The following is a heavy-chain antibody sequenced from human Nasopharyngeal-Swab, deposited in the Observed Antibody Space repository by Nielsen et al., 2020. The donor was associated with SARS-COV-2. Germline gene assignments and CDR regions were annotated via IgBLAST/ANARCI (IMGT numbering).Heavy chain of an antibody. CDR3: AKDSGSYDEGAFDI. J-gene: IGHJ3*02. Sequence: GESLKISCAASGFTFSSYGMHWVRQAPGKGLEWVAVISYDGSNKYYADSVKGRFTISRDNSKNTLYLQMNSLRAEDTAVYYCAKDSGSYDEGAFDIWGQGTMVTVSS. D-gene: IGHD1-26*01. CDR2: ISYDGSNK. V-gene: IGHV3-30*18. CDR1: GFTFSSYG.